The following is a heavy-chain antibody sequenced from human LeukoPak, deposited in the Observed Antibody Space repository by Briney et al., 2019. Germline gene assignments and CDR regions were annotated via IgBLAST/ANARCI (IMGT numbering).Heavy chain of an antibody. Sequence: SVMVSCKASGGTFSSYTINWVRQAPGQGLEWLGGIIPVFGTANYVQKFQGRVTITADESTSTAYMELSSLRSEDTAVYYCARVSGSIVARLAWFDSWGQGTLVTVSS. V-gene: IGHV1-69*13. CDR3: ARVSGSIVARLAWFDS. D-gene: IGHD6-6*01. CDR2: IIPVFGTA. J-gene: IGHJ5*01. CDR1: GGTFSSYT.